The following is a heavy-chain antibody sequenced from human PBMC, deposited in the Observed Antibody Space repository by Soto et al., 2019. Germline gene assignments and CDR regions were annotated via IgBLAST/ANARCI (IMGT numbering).Heavy chain of an antibody. D-gene: IGHD3-3*01. CDR3: AKGFWSANDY. V-gene: IGHV3-23*01. CDR1: GFTFSSYA. J-gene: IGHJ4*02. CDR2: ITGSGGSA. Sequence: GGSLRLSCAASGFTFSSYAMSWVRQAPGKGLDWVSGITGSGGSAYYADSVKGRFTISRDNSKNMLYLQMNSLRAEDTAVYYCAKGFWSANDYWGQGTLVTVSS.